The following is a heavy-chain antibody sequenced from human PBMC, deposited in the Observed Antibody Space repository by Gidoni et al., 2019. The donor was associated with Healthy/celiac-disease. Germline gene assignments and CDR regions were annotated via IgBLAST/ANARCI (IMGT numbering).Heavy chain of an antibody. CDR1: GGPISSYS. D-gene: IGHD6-13*01. CDR3: ARQKGIAAAGNYYYYGMDV. V-gene: IGHV4-59*01. Sequence: QVQLQESGPGLVKPSETLSLTCTVSGGPISSYSWSWSRQPPGKGLEWIGYIYYGGSTNYNPSLKSRVTISVDTSKNQFSLKLSSVTAADTAVYYCARQKGIAAAGNYYYYGMDVWGQGTTVTVSS. J-gene: IGHJ6*02. CDR2: IYYGGST.